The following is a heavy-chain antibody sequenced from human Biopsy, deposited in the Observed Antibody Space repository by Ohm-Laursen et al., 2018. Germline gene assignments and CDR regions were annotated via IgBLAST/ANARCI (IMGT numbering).Heavy chain of an antibody. V-gene: IGHV1-46*01. Sequence: SVKVSCKASGNTFATYHIHWVRQAPGQGLEWMGVISPSGATTSFSQKFQGRIAMTRDTSTGTVYMDLNSLGSEDTAVYYCARAGVGSDGTDSYYYGMDVWGPGTTVTVSS. CDR1: GNTFATYH. J-gene: IGHJ6*02. D-gene: IGHD5-24*01. CDR3: ARAGVGSDGTDSYYYGMDV. CDR2: ISPSGATT.